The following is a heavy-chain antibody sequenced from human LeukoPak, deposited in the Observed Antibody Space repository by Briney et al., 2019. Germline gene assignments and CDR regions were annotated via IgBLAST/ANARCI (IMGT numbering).Heavy chain of an antibody. CDR1: NGSLSTYY. Sequence: SETLSLTCTVSNGSLSTYYWSWIRQPPGKGLEWIGYIYYSGTTNYNPSLKSRVTISEDTSKNQFSLNLGSVTAADTAVYYCAREGYYYGMDVWGQGTTVTVSS. V-gene: IGHV4-59*01. J-gene: IGHJ6*02. CDR3: AREGYYYGMDV. CDR2: IYYSGTT.